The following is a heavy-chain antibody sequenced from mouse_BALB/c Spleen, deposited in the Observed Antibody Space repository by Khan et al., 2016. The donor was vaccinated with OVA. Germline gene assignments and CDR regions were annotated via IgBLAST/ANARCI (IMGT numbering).Heavy chain of an antibody. CDR3: ASGNDYGDAMDY. V-gene: IGHV3-2*02. CDR2: IRYSGST. D-gene: IGHD1-1*01. Sequence: VQLKQSGPGLVKPSPSLSLTCTATGYSITSYYAWKWIRKFRGNNLEWMGFIRYSGSTSYNQTFKSRTTITRDTSYNQFVLQWNSVATEDTATCYCASGNDYGDAMDYWGQGTSVTVSA. CDR1: GYSITSYYA. J-gene: IGHJ4*01.